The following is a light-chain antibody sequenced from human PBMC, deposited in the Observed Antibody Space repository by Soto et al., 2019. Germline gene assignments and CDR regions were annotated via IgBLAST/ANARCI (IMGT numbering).Light chain of an antibody. CDR2: DNN. V-gene: IGLV1-51*01. J-gene: IGLJ3*02. CDR1: SSNIGNNY. CDR3: GTWDGSLSARV. Sequence: QSVLTQPPSVSAAPGQKVTICCSGSSSNIGNNYVSWYQQLPGTAPKLLIYDNNKRPSGIPDRFSGSKSATSATLDITGLQTGDEADYYCGTWDGSLSARVFGEGTKLTVL.